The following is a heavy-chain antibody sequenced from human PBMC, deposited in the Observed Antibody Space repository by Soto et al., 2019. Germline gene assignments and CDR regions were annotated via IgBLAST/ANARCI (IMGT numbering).Heavy chain of an antibody. CDR3: ARDLPYDSSGYSDRYYYYYYGMDV. J-gene: IGHJ6*02. CDR1: GGTFSSYA. D-gene: IGHD3-22*01. Sequence: GASVKVSCKASGGTFSSYAISWVRQAPGQGLEWMGGIIPIFGTANYAQKFQGRVTITADESTSTAYMELSSLRSEDTAVYYCARDLPYDSSGYSDRYYYYYYGMDVWGQGTTVTVSS. CDR2: IIPIFGTA. V-gene: IGHV1-69*13.